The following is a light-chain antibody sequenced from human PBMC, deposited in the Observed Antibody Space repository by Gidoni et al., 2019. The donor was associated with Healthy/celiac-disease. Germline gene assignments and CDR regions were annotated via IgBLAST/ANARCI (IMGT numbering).Light chain of an antibody. CDR1: SSDVGSYNL. V-gene: IGLV2-23*01. CDR2: EGS. CDR3: CSYAGSSTSLYV. J-gene: IGLJ1*01. Sequence: QSALTQPPSVSGSPGQSITISCTGTSSDVGSYNLVSWYQQHPGKAPKLMIYEGSKRPSGVSNRFSGSKSGNTASLTISGLQAEDEADYYCCSYAGSSTSLYVFGTGTKVTVL.